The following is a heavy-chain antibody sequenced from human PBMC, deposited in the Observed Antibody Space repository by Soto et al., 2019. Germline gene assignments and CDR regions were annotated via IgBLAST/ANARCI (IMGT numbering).Heavy chain of an antibody. J-gene: IGHJ5*02. CDR3: ARDASSRGRFDP. V-gene: IGHV1-69*13. Sequence: GASVKVSCKASGGTFSYYPFTWVRQAPGQGLEWMGAIIPIFGTATYAQKFQGRVTITADESTSTAYMELSSLRSEDTAVYYCARDASSRGRFDPWGQGTLVTVSS. CDR1: GGTFSYYP. CDR2: IIPIFGTA.